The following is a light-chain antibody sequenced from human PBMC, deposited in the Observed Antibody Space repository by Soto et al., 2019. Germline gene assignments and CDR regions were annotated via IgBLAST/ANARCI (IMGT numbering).Light chain of an antibody. CDR2: EVS. V-gene: IGLV2-8*01. J-gene: IGLJ2*01. CDR3: SSYAGSNNFV. CDR1: ISDVGGYNY. Sequence: QSALTQPPSASGSPVQSVTISCTGTISDVGGYNYVSWYQQHPGKAPKLMIYEVSKRPSGVPDRFSGSKSGNTASLTVSGLQAEDEADYYCSSYAGSNNFVFGGGTKLTVL.